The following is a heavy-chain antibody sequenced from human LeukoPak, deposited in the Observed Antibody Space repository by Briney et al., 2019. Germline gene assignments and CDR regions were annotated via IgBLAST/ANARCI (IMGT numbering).Heavy chain of an antibody. CDR1: GFTFSSYA. J-gene: IGHJ6*03. D-gene: IGHD2-2*01. CDR3: ARGTSAYYYYYYMDV. V-gene: IGHV3-30*17. Sequence: GALRLSCAASGFTFSSYAMHWVRQAPGKGLEWVAGILYDGSNKYYADSVKGRFTISRDNTKNPLDLQMNSLRAEDTAMYYCARGTSAYYYYYYMDVGGEGTTATVSS. CDR2: ILYDGSNK.